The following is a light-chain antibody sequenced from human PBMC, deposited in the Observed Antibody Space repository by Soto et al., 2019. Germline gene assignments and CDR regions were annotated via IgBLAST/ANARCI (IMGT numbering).Light chain of an antibody. CDR3: KQYNSYPWT. CDR2: DAS. J-gene: IGKJ1*01. CDR1: QSISSW. Sequence: DIQMTQSPSTLSASVGDRVTITCRASQSISSWLAWYQQKPGKAPKLLIYDASSLESGVPARFSGSGSGTEFTLTISSLPPDEFATYYCKQYNSYPWTFGQGTKVEIK. V-gene: IGKV1-5*01.